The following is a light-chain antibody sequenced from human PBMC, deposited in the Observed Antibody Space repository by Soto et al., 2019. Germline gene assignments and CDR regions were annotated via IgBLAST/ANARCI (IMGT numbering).Light chain of an antibody. J-gene: IGLJ2*01. CDR3: SSYISSNTVV. CDR2: DVS. CDR1: SSDIGGYNY. V-gene: IGLV2-14*03. Sequence: QSALTQPASVSGSPGQSITISCTGTSSDIGGYNYVSWYQHHPGKAPKLMIFDVSNRPSGVSNRFSGSKSGNTASLTISGLQAEDEADYYCSSYISSNTVVFGGGTKLTVL.